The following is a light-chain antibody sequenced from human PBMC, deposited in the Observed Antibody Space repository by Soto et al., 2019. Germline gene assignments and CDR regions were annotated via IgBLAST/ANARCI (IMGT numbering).Light chain of an antibody. J-gene: IGLJ1*01. V-gene: IGLV1-40*01. Sequence: QSVLTQPPSVSGAPGQRVTFSCTGSSSNIGAGYDVHWYQQFPGTAPKLLISGNINRPSGIPDRFSGSKSGTSASLAITGLQTEYESDYYCQSYDVSLTAYVFGTGTKLTVL. CDR3: QSYDVSLTAYV. CDR2: GNI. CDR1: SSNIGAGYD.